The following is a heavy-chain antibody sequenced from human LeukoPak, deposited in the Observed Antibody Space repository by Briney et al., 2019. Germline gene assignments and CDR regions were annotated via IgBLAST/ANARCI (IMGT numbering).Heavy chain of an antibody. J-gene: IGHJ4*02. V-gene: IGHV3-9*01. Sequence: GRSLTLSCAASGFTFDYHDMPWIRQAPGQGLKGVSCMNWNSGSIAYAASVSGRFTISRDNAKTYLYLQMNSLRAEDTALYYCAKGGLGELLTAHFENWGQGTLVTVSS. CDR2: MNWNSGSI. CDR1: GFTFDYHD. CDR3: AKGGLGELLTAHFEN. D-gene: IGHD3-10*01.